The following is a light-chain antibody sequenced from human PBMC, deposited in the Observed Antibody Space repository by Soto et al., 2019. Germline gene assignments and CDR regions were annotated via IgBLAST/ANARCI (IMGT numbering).Light chain of an antibody. Sequence: QSVLTQPPSASGTPGQKITISCSGSTSDIGSNTVNWYQQVPGTAPKLLIYANNQRPSGVPDRFSGSKSGTSASLAISGLQSEDEADYYCGAWDDSLNGWVFGGGTKVTVL. CDR2: ANN. CDR1: TSDIGSNT. J-gene: IGLJ3*02. CDR3: GAWDDSLNGWV. V-gene: IGLV1-44*01.